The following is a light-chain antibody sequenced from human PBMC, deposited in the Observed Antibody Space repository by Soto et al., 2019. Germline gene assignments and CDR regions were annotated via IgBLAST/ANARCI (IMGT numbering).Light chain of an antibody. V-gene: IGKV3-20*01. CDR1: QSVSSSS. J-gene: IGKJ2*01. Sequence: EIVLTQSPGTLSLSPGERATLSCRASQSVSSSSLAWYQQKPGQAPRLLIYGASTRATGISDRLSGSGSGTDFSLTISRLEPEDCGVYYCQQYDGSPPYTFGQGTRLEIK. CDR3: QQYDGSPPYT. CDR2: GAS.